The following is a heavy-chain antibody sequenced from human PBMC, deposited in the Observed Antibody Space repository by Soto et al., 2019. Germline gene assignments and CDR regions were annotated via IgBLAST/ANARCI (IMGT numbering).Heavy chain of an antibody. CDR1: GFTFSSYA. D-gene: IGHD3-10*01. CDR2: ISGSGGST. Sequence: GGSLRLSCAASGFTFSSYAMSWVRQAPGKGLEWVSAISGSGGSTYYADSVKGRFTISRDNSKNTLYLQMNSLRAEDTAVYYCAKPVHPTYYYGSGSYYNDWYFDLWGRGTLVTVSS. CDR3: AKPVHPTYYYGSGSYYNDWYFDL. J-gene: IGHJ2*01. V-gene: IGHV3-23*01.